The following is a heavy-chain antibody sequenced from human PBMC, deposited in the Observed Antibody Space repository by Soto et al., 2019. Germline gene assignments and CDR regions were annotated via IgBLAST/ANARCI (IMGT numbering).Heavy chain of an antibody. CDR1: GLTFSNYA. J-gene: IGHJ4*02. CDR3: AKNQERELPRVIDF. Sequence: EVRLLESGGGLVKPGGSLRLSCATSGLTFSNYAMSWVRQAPGGGLAWVSSMSGSSSTTYYADSVRGRFTISRDRSKNTLYLQMSRLRAEDTALYYCAKNQERELPRVIDFWGQGTLVTVSS. D-gene: IGHD1-7*01. CDR2: MSGSSSTT. V-gene: IGHV3-23*01.